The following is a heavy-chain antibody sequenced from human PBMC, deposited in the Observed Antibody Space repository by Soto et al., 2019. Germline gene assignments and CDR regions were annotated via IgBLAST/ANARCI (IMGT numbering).Heavy chain of an antibody. Sequence: WGSLRLSCAASGFRFSGYTLSWVRQAPGKGLEWLSSITSNSDHIDYADSVRGRFTVSRDNARKPLYLQMDSLGAEDTGVYYCASPYYYNHWGPGTLVTVSS. J-gene: IGHJ4*02. CDR2: ITSNSDHI. CDR1: GFRFSGYT. CDR3: ASPYYYNH. V-gene: IGHV3-21*01.